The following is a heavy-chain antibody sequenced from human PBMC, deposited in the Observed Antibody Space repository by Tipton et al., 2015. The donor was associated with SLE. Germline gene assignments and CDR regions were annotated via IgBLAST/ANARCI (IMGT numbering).Heavy chain of an antibody. V-gene: IGHV4-59*12. CDR3: ARGGLGVSYYYYMDV. CDR2: VDNSGST. CDR1: GGSISTYY. Sequence: TLSLTCSVSGGSISTYYWNWIRQPPGKGLEWIGYVDNSGSTNYNPSLKSRVTISVDMSKNQFSLRLSSVTAADTAVYYCARGGLGVSYYYYMDVWGKGTTVTVSS. J-gene: IGHJ6*03. D-gene: IGHD1-26*01.